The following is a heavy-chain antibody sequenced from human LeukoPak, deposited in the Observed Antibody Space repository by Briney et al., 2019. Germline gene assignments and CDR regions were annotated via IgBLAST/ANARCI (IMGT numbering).Heavy chain of an antibody. CDR3: ASEDIVVVPAAMLEANWFDP. J-gene: IGHJ5*02. D-gene: IGHD2-2*01. CDR2: IYYSGST. V-gene: IGHV4-39*07. CDR1: GGSISSYY. Sequence: PSETLSLTCTVSGGSISSYYWSWIRQPPGKGLEWIGSIYYSGSTYYNPSLKSRVTTSVDTSKNQFSLKLSSVTAADTAVYYCASEDIVVVPAAMLEANWFDPWGQGTLVTVSS.